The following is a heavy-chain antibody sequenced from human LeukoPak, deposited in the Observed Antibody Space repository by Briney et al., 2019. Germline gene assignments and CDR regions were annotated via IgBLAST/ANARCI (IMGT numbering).Heavy chain of an antibody. CDR1: GFTFSSYA. V-gene: IGHV3-23*01. CDR3: ARDASFVVVPAANAHGMDV. Sequence: GGSLRLSCAASGFTFSSYAMSWVRQAPGKGLEWVSAISGSGGSTYYADSVKGRFTISRDNSKNTLYLQMNSLRAEDTAVYYCARDASFVVVPAANAHGMDVWGQGTTVTVSS. CDR2: ISGSGGST. D-gene: IGHD2-2*01. J-gene: IGHJ6*02.